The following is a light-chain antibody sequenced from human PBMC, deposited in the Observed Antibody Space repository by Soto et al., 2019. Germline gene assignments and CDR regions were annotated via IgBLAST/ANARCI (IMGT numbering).Light chain of an antibody. J-gene: IGKJ3*01. Sequence: DIQMTQSPSSLSASVGDRVTITCRASQSTSSYLNWYQQKPGKAPKLLIYAASSLQSGVPSRFSGSGSGTDFTLTISSLQPEDFATYYCQQSYSTPGITFGPGTKVDIK. CDR1: QSTSSY. CDR2: AAS. CDR3: QQSYSTPGIT. V-gene: IGKV1-39*01.